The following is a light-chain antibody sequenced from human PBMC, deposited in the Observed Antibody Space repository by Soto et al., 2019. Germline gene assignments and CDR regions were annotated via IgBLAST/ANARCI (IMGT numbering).Light chain of an antibody. CDR2: GAS. V-gene: IGKV3D-15*02. J-gene: IGKJ3*01. Sequence: EIVMTQSPAPLSVSPGERATLSCRASQGVRGNLAWYQQKPGQAPRLLIYGASTRAAAVPDRFTGSGSGTDFALTISRLEPEDFGVYYCQQYGDSPLTSGPGTKVDIK. CDR1: QGVRGN. CDR3: QQYGDSPLT.